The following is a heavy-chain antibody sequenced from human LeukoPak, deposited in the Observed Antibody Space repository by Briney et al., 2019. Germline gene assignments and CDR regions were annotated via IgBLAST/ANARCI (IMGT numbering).Heavy chain of an antibody. V-gene: IGHV3-30*04. CDR1: GFTFSTYA. CDR2: ISDDGRHN. CDR3: ARESYSVWFDY. Sequence: SGGSLRLSCAASGFTFSTYAMNWVRQAPGKGLEWVAVISDDGRHNYYADSVKGRFTVSRDNSKNTLFLQMNSLRTEDTAVFYCARESYSVWFDYWGQGTLVTVSS. D-gene: IGHD6-19*01. J-gene: IGHJ4*02.